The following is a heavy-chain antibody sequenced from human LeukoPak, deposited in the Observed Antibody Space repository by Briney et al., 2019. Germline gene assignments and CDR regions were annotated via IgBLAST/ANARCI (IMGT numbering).Heavy chain of an antibody. D-gene: IGHD3-10*01. J-gene: IGHJ6*02. CDR2: ISVYNGST. V-gene: IGHV1-18*01. Sequence: ASVKVSCKASGYTFTSYGISWVRQAPGQGLEWMGWISVYNGSTNYAQKLQGRVTMTTDTSTSTAYMALRSLRSDDTAVYYCARDYYCSGSYYNHYYYSGIDVWGQGTTVTVSS. CDR1: GYTFTSYG. CDR3: ARDYYCSGSYYNHYYYSGIDV.